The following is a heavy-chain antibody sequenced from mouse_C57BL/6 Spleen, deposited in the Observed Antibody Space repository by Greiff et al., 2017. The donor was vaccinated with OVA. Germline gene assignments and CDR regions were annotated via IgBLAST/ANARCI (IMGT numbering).Heavy chain of an antibody. Sequence: EVKLEESGGGLVQPGGSMKLSCVASGFTFSNYWMNWVRQSPEKGLEWVAQIRLKSDNYATHYAESVKGRFTISRDDSKSSVYLQMNNLRAEDTGIYYCTASFYYGYDAGYFDYWGQGTTLTVSS. CDR3: TASFYYGYDAGYFDY. J-gene: IGHJ2*01. V-gene: IGHV6-3*01. D-gene: IGHD2-2*01. CDR2: IRLKSDNYAT. CDR1: GFTFSNYW.